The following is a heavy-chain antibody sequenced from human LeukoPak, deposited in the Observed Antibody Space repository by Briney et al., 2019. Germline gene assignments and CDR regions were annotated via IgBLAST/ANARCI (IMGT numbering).Heavy chain of an antibody. Sequence: PGGSLRLSCSASAFTFSDYYISWIRQAAGEGLEWVAYISSSGSTISYADYVKGRSTISRDNAKNSLYLQMNSLRAEDTAVYYCARDKSNYYGSGSSPPYWGQGTLVTVSS. D-gene: IGHD3-10*01. CDR2: ISSSGSTI. CDR3: ARDKSNYYGSGSSPPY. J-gene: IGHJ4*02. CDR1: AFTFSDYY. V-gene: IGHV3-11*01.